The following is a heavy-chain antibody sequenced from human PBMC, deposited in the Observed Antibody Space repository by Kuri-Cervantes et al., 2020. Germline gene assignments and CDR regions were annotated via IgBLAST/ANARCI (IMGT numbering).Heavy chain of an antibody. CDR2: ISYSGST. V-gene: IGHV4-39*01. CDR1: GGSISTSNYF. D-gene: IGHD6-19*01. J-gene: IGHJ6*01. CDR3: ARFVYRSGYPAHYGMDG. Sequence: SETLSLTCTVSGGSISTSNYFWGWIRQPPGKGLEWIGSISYSGSTYYNPSLKSRVTILRDTSKNQFSLRLSSVTAADAAVYYCARFVYRSGYPAHYGMDGWGQGPTVPVSS.